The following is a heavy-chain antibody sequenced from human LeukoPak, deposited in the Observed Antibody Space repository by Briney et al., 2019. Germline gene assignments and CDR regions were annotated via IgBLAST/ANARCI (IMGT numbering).Heavy chain of an antibody. V-gene: IGHV4-59*08. CDR1: GGSISSYY. Sequence: SETLSLTCTVSGGSISSYYWSWIRQPPGKGLEWIGYIYYSGSTNYNPSLKSRVTISVDTSKSQFSLKLSSVTAADTAVYYCARFIAVAGTTRNYYYYGMDVWGQGTTVTVSS. CDR3: ARFIAVAGTTRNYYYYGMDV. D-gene: IGHD6-19*01. J-gene: IGHJ6*02. CDR2: IYYSGST.